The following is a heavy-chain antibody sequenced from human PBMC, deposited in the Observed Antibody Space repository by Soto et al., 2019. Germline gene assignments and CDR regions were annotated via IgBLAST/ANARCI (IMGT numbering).Heavy chain of an antibody. V-gene: IGHV3-33*01. Sequence: QVQLVESGGGVVQPGRSLRLSCAASGFTFSSYGMHWVRQAPGKGLEWVAVIWYDGSNKYYADSVKGRFTISRDNSKNTLYLQMNSLRAEDTAVYYCARDTTVTPDSYGMDVWGQGTTVTVSS. CDR2: IWYDGSNK. CDR1: GFTFSSYG. CDR3: ARDTTVTPDSYGMDV. D-gene: IGHD4-17*01. J-gene: IGHJ6*02.